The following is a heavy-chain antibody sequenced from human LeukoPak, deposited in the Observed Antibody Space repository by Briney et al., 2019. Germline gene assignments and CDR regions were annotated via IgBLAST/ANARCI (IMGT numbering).Heavy chain of an antibody. J-gene: IGHJ3*02. D-gene: IGHD2/OR15-2a*01. V-gene: IGHV1-2*02. CDR3: ARPRPRAIGNAFDI. CDR1: GYTFTGYY. Sequence: ASVKVSCKASGYTFTGYYMHWVRQAPGQGLEWMGWINPNSGGTNYAQKFQGRVTMTRDTSISTAYMELSRLRSDDTAVYYRARPRPRAIGNAFDIWGQGTMVTVSS. CDR2: INPNSGGT.